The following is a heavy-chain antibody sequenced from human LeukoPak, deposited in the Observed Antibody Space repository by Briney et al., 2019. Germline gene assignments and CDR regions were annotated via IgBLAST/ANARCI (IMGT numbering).Heavy chain of an antibody. J-gene: IGHJ2*01. D-gene: IGHD3-9*01. Sequence: SETLSLTCAVSGGSISSGGYSWSWIRQPPGKGLEWIGYIYYSGSTYYNPSLKSRVTISVDTSKNQFSLKLSSVTAADTAVYYCARTYYDILTGYSPYWYFDLWGRGTLVTVSS. CDR2: IYYSGST. V-gene: IGHV4-30-4*07. CDR1: GGSISSGGYS. CDR3: ARTYYDILTGYSPYWYFDL.